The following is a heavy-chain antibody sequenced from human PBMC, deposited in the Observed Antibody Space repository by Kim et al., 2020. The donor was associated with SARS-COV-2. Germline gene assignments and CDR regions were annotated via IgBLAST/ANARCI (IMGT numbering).Heavy chain of an antibody. Sequence: GGSLRLSCAASGFTFSSYAMSWVRQAPGKGLEWVSAISGSGGSTYYADSVKGRFTISRDNSKNTLYLQMNSLRAEDTAVYYCAKDRLRYCSSTSCQYYYYGMDAWGQGTTVTVSS. V-gene: IGHV3-23*01. CDR1: GFTFSSYA. CDR3: AKDRLRYCSSTSCQYYYYGMDA. CDR2: ISGSGGST. J-gene: IGHJ6*02. D-gene: IGHD2-2*01.